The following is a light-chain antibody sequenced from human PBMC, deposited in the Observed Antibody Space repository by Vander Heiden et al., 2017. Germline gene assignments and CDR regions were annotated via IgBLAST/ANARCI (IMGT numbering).Light chain of an antibody. V-gene: IGKV3D-11*02. J-gene: IGKJ2*01. CDR1: QSVSSY. CDR3: QQGGT. Sequence: ELVLTQSPATLSLSPGERATLSCRASQSVSSYLAWYQQKPGQAPRLLIYDASNRATGTPARFSGSGPGTDFTLTISSLEPEDFAVYYCQQGGTFGQGTKLEIK. CDR2: DAS.